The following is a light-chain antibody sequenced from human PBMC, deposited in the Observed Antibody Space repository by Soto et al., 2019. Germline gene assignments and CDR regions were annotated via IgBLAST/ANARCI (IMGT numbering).Light chain of an antibody. V-gene: IGLV1-47*01. CDR1: SSNIGSNY. J-gene: IGLJ1*01. CDR3: AAWDDSLSGRYV. Sequence: QSALTQPPSASGTPGQRVTISCSGSSSNIGSNYVYWYQQLPGTAPKLLIYRNNQRPSGVPDRFSGSKSGTSASLAIGGLRSEDEADYYCAAWDDSLSGRYVFGTGTKVTVL. CDR2: RNN.